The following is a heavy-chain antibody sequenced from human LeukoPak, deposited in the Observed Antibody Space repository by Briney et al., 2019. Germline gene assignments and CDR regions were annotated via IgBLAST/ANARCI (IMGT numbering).Heavy chain of an antibody. CDR3: TTEACSRTSCYGEFDY. Sequence: GGSLRLSCAASGFTFSNALMSWVRQAPGKGLEWVGRIKSKTDGGTTDYAAPVKGRFTISRDDSKNTLYLQMNSLKTEDTAVYYCTTEACSRTSCYGEFDYWGQGTLVTVSS. CDR1: GFTFSNAL. CDR2: IKSKTDGGTT. J-gene: IGHJ4*02. V-gene: IGHV3-15*01. D-gene: IGHD2-2*01.